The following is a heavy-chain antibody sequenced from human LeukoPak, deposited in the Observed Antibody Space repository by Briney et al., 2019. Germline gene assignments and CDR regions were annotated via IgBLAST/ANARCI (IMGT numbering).Heavy chain of an antibody. CDR2: IYYSGST. CDR3: ARLATSGLQFPAHFDY. D-gene: IGHD5-24*01. J-gene: IGHJ4*02. CDR1: GGSISSSSYY. Sequence: NPSETLSLTCTVSGGSISSSSYYWGWIRQPPGKGLEWIGSIYYSGSTYYNPSLKSRVTISVDTSKNQFSLKLSSVTAADTAVYYCARLATSGLQFPAHFDYWGQGTLVTVSS. V-gene: IGHV4-39*01.